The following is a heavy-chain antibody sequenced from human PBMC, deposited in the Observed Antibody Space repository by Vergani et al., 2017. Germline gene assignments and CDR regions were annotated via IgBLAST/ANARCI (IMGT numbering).Heavy chain of an antibody. CDR1: GGSISSYY. V-gene: IGHV4-59*01. D-gene: IGHD3-3*01. Sequence: QVQLQESGPGLVKPSETLSLTCTVSGGSISSYYWSWIRQPPGKGLEWIGYIYYSGSTNYNPSLKSRVTISVDTSKNQFSLKLSSVTAADTAVYYCARQVDDFWSGYGYYXMDVWGKGTTVTVSS. J-gene: IGHJ6*03. CDR3: ARQVDDFWSGYGYYXMDV. CDR2: IYYSGST.